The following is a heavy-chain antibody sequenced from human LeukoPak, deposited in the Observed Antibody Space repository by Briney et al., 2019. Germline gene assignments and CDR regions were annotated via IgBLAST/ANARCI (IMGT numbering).Heavy chain of an antibody. J-gene: IGHJ2*01. V-gene: IGHV3-23*01. CDR1: GFTFSNYA. D-gene: IGHD3-22*01. CDR2: ISGSGGGT. Sequence: PGGSLRLSCAASGFTFSNYAMSWVRQAPGKGLEWVSGISGSGGGTYYAVSVKGRLTISRDNSKNTLYLQMDSLRAEDTAVYYCAKVGIRISLIVVVFTTADDWYFDLWGRGTLVTVSS. CDR3: AKVGIRISLIVVVFTTADDWYFDL.